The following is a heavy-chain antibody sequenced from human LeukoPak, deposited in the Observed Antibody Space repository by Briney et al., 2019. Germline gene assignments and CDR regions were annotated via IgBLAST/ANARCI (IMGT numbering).Heavy chain of an antibody. CDR1: GYTFTSYD. V-gene: IGHV1-8*01. D-gene: IGHD3-9*01. CDR2: MNPNSGNT. CDR3: ARREGRYFDWFLPPYYGMDV. J-gene: IGHJ6*02. Sequence: ASVKVSCKASGYTFTSYDINWVRQATGQGLEWMGWMNPNSGNTGYAQKFQGRVTMTRNTSISTAYMELSSLRSEDTAVYYCARREGRYFDWFLPPYYGMDVWGQGTTVTVSS.